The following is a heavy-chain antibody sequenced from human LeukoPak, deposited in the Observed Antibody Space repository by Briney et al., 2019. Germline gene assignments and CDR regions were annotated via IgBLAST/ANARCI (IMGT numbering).Heavy chain of an antibody. Sequence: PGGSLRLSCAASGFTFSSYWMSWVRQAPGKGLEWVANINQDGSDKKYVDSVKGRFTISRDNAKKSLYLQMNSLRGEDTAVYYCAKAPVTTCRGAFCYPFDYWGLGTLVTVSS. CDR2: INQDGSDK. J-gene: IGHJ4*02. CDR1: GFTFSSYW. CDR3: AKAPVTTCRGAFCYPFDY. V-gene: IGHV3-7*01. D-gene: IGHD2-15*01.